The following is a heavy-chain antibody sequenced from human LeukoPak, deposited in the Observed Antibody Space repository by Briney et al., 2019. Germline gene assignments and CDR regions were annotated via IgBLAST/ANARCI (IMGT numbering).Heavy chain of an antibody. V-gene: IGHV3-21*03. CDR3: ARGPLLRFLEWLLQFDY. CDR1: GFTFSNYN. J-gene: IGHJ4*02. CDR2: ISSTASHI. Sequence: GGSLRLSCEASGFTFSNYNMNWVRQAPGEGLEWVSSISSTASHIYYVDSVKGRVTISRDNAKNSLYLQMNSLRAEDTAVYYCARGPLLRFLEWLLQFDYWGQGTLVTVSS. D-gene: IGHD3-3*01.